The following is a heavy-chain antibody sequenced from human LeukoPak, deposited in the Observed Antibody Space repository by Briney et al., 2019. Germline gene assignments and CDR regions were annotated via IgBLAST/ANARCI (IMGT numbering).Heavy chain of an antibody. CDR2: ISSSSSYI. D-gene: IGHD3-10*01. J-gene: IGHJ4*02. Sequence: GGSLRLSCAASGFTFSSYSMNWVRQAPGKGLEWVSSISSSSSYIYYADSVKGRFTISRDNAKNSLYLQMNSLRAEDTAVYYCARDRTKTADYYGSGSYYIFDYWGQGTLVTVSS. CDR1: GFTFSSYS. CDR3: ARDRTKTADYYGSGSYYIFDY. V-gene: IGHV3-21*04.